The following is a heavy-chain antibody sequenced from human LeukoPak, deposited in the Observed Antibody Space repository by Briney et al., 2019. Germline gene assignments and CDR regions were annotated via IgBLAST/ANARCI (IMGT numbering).Heavy chain of an antibody. J-gene: IGHJ4*02. CDR2: INEDGSEK. CDR3: AREGR. CDR1: GFTFSRYW. V-gene: IGHV3-7*01. Sequence: PGGSLRLSCAGSGFTFSRYWMSWVRRAPGKGLEWVANINEDGSEKYHVDSVEGRFTISRDNAKNSLSLQMNSLRAEDTAVYYCAREGRWGQGTLVTVSS.